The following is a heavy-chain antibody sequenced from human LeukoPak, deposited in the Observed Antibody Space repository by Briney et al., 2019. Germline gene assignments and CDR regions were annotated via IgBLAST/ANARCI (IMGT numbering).Heavy chain of an antibody. D-gene: IGHD2-2*01. CDR3: ARVLSSTSWSDP. CDR1: GGSISSGGYY. Sequence: SETLSLTCTVSGGSISSGGYYWSWIRQHPGKGLEWIGYIYYSGSTYYNPSLKSRDTISVDTSKNQFSLKLSSVTAADTAVYYCARVLSSTSWSDPWGQGTLVTVSS. V-gene: IGHV4-31*03. CDR2: IYYSGST. J-gene: IGHJ5*02.